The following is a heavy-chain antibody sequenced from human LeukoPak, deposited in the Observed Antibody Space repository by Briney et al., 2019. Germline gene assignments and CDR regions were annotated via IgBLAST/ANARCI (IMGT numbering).Heavy chain of an antibody. CDR3: AKGPTSGSYGILDY. Sequence: GGSLRLSCAASGFTLSDHYMDWVRQAAGKGLEWVGRIRNRAKRSTTEYAASVRDRFTIWRDDSENSLYLQMNSLKTEDTAVYYCAKGPTSGSYGILDYWGQGTLVTVSS. CDR1: GFTLSDHY. J-gene: IGHJ4*02. V-gene: IGHV3-72*01. CDR2: IRNRAKRSTT. D-gene: IGHD1-26*01.